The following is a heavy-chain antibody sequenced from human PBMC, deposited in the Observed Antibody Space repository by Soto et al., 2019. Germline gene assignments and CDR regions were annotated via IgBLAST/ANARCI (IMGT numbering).Heavy chain of an antibody. CDR2: IYYSGST. CDR3: SRQRYCGGDCYIDYYGMDV. Sequence: PSETLSLTCTVSGGSISSSSYYWGWIRQPPGKGLEWIGSIYYSGSTYYNPSLKSRVTISVDTSKNQFSLKLSSVTAADTAVYYCSRQRYCGGDCYIDYYGMDVWGQGTTVTVSS. V-gene: IGHV4-39*01. D-gene: IGHD2-21*02. J-gene: IGHJ6*02. CDR1: GGSISSSSYY.